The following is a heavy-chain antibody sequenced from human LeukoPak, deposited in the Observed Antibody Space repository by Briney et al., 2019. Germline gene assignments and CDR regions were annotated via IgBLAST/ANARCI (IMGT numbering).Heavy chain of an antibody. CDR2: IKQDGSEK. D-gene: IGHD1-1*01. V-gene: IGHV3-7*01. CDR1: GFTFSSYW. J-gene: IGHJ4*02. Sequence: GGSLRLSCAASGFTFSSYWMSWVRQAPGKGLEWVANIKQDGSEKYYVDSVKGRFTISRDSAKNSLYLQMNSLRPEDTAVYYCARDRGTGTTRAVFDYWGQGTLVTVSS. CDR3: ARDRGTGTTRAVFDY.